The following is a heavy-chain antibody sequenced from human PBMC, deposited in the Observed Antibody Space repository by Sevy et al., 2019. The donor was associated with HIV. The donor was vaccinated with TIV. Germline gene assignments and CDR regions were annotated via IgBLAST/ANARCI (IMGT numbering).Heavy chain of an antibody. CDR1: GGSISSSSYY. CDR2: IYYSGST. J-gene: IGHJ4*02. D-gene: IGHD6-13*01. V-gene: IGHV4-39*01. Sequence: SETLSLTCTVSGGSISSSSYYWGWIRQPPGKGLEWIGSIYYSGSTYYNPSLKSRVTISVDTSKNQFSLKLSSVTAADTAVYYCARHDVAGVSSSWYGGAVDYWGQGTLVTVSS. CDR3: ARHDVAGVSSSWYGGAVDY.